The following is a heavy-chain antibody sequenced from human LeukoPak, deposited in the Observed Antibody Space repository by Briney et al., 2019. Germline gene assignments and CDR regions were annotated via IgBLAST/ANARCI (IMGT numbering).Heavy chain of an antibody. J-gene: IGHJ4*02. CDR2: IYSGGST. D-gene: IGHD1-26*01. V-gene: IGHV3-53*01. CDR3: ARDHDGWEFLDY. CDR1: GFTFSSYA. Sequence: GGSLRLSCAASGFTFSSYAMHWVRQAPGKGLEWVSVIYSGGSTYYADSVKGRFTVSRDNSKNTLYLQMNSLRAEDTAVYYCARDHDGWEFLDYWGQGTLVTVSS.